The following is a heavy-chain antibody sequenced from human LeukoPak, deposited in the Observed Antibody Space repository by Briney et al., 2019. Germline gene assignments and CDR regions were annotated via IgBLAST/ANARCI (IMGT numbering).Heavy chain of an antibody. Sequence: VASVKVSCKVSGYTLTELSMHWVRQAPGKGLEWMGGFDPEDGETIYAQKFQGRVTMTEDTSTDTAYMELSSLRSEDTAVYYCATGERITIFGAVIQNSYYFDYWGQGTLVTVSS. D-gene: IGHD3-3*01. CDR2: FDPEDGET. V-gene: IGHV1-24*01. CDR1: GYTLTELS. J-gene: IGHJ4*02. CDR3: ATGERITIFGAVIQNSYYFDY.